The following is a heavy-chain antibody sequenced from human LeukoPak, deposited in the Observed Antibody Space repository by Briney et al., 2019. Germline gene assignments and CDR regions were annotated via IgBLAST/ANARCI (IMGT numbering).Heavy chain of an antibody. CDR3: ARLGSSGWYFSEYYYYYYGMDV. Sequence: ASVKVSCKASGYTSTSYDINWVRQATGQGLEWMGWMNPNSGNTGYAQKFQGRVTMTRNTSISTAYMELSSLRSEDTAVYYCARLGSSGWYFSEYYYYYYGMDVWGQGTTVTVSS. CDR2: MNPNSGNT. D-gene: IGHD6-19*01. V-gene: IGHV1-8*01. CDR1: GYTSTSYD. J-gene: IGHJ6*02.